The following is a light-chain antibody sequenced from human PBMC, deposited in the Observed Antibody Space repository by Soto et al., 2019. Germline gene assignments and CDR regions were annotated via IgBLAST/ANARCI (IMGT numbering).Light chain of an antibody. CDR2: DVS. CDR3: SSYTSSNTLPYV. Sequence: QSALTQPASVSGSPGQSITISCTGTSSDVGGYNYVSWYQQHPGKAPKLMIYDVSNRPSGVSNRFSGSKSGNTASLTISGLQAEDEADYYCSSYTSSNTLPYVFGSGTKVTAL. CDR1: SSDVGGYNY. V-gene: IGLV2-14*03. J-gene: IGLJ1*01.